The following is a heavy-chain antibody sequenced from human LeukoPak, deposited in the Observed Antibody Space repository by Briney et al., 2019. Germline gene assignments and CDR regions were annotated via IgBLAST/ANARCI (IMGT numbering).Heavy chain of an antibody. D-gene: IGHD4-17*01. CDR2: IYYTGST. CDR1: GGSISSYY. J-gene: IGHJ4*02. CDR3: GRRAYGDYPFDY. Sequence: PSETLSLTCSVSGGSISSYYWSWIRQPPGKGLEWIGYIYYTGSTSYNPSLKSRVTISVVTSKNQFSLKVTSVTAADTAVYYSGRRAYGDYPFDYWGQGTLVTVSS. V-gene: IGHV4-59*08.